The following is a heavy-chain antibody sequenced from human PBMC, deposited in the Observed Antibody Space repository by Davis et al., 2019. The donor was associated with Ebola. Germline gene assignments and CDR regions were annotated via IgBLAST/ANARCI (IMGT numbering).Heavy chain of an antibody. V-gene: IGHV1-3*01. CDR1: GYTFTSYA. CDR2: INAGNGNT. J-gene: IGHJ4*02. Sequence: ASVKVSCKASGYTFTSYAMHWVRQAPGQRLEWMGWINAGNGNTKYSQKFQGRVTITRDTSASTAYMELSSLRAEDTAVYYCAKESASCGGDCYSLSDSWGQGTLVTVSS. CDR3: AKESASCGGDCYSLSDS. D-gene: IGHD2-21*02.